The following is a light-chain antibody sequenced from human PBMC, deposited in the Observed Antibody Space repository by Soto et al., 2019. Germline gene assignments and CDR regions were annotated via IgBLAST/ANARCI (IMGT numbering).Light chain of an antibody. V-gene: IGLV2-14*01. Sequence: QSVLTQPASVSGSPGQSITMSCTGTSSDVGGYNYVSWYQHHPGKAPKLMIYEVSNRPSGVSDRFSGSRSGNTASLTISGLQAEDESDYYCISYTSSSTWVFGGGTKVTVL. J-gene: IGLJ3*02. CDR1: SSDVGGYNY. CDR3: ISYTSSSTWV. CDR2: EVS.